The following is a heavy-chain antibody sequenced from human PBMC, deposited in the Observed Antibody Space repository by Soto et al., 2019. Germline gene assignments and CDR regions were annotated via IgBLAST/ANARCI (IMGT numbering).Heavy chain of an antibody. CDR2: LYHSGST. Sequence: SETLSLTCAVSGYPISSGYYWGWIRQSPGKGLGWIGSLYHSGSTYYNPSLKSRVTISVDSSKNQFSLRLTSVTAADTAVYYCARNSYFDFWGGYQRGFDLWGQGTVVTVSS. CDR1: GYPISSGYY. CDR3: ARNSYFDFWGGYQRGFDL. J-gene: IGHJ4*02. V-gene: IGHV4-38-2*01. D-gene: IGHD3-3*01.